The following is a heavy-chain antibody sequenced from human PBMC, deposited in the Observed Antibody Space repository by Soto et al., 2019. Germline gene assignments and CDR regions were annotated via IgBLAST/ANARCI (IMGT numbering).Heavy chain of an antibody. CDR2: IYHSGST. D-gene: IGHD5-12*01. V-gene: IGHV4-39*07. CDR1: GGSISSSTYY. Sequence: PSETLSLTCTVSGGSISSSTYYWGWMRQPPGKGLEWIGYIYHSGSTYYNPSLKSRVTISVDRSKNQFSLKLSSVAAADTAVYYCAAGGGLPRYYWGQGTLVTVSS. J-gene: IGHJ4*02. CDR3: AAGGGLPRYY.